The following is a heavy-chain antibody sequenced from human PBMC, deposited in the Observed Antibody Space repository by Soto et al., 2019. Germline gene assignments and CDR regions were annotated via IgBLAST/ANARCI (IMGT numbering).Heavy chain of an antibody. J-gene: IGHJ4*02. V-gene: IGHV1-46*02. CDR2: IYPSGGAT. CDR3: ARDLSYNFYDF. CDR1: GETFDDYY. D-gene: IGHD3-3*01. Sequence: QVQLDQSGAEVRKPGASVRISCKTSGETFDDYYVHWVRQAPGQGLEWIGKIYPSGGATNYAQKFQGRATLTRDTSTTTVYMDLSGLTSEDTAIYYCARDLSYNFYDFWGQGTQVTVSS.